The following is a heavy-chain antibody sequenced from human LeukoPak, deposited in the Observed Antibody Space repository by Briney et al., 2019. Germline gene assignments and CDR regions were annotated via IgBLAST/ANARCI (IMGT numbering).Heavy chain of an antibody. Sequence: PGGSLRLSCAASGFTFSSYSMNWVRQAPGKGLGWVSSISSSSSYIYYADSVKGRFTISRDNAKNSLYLQMNSLRAEDTAIYYCARDSSIVGGTGACDIWGQGTMVTVSS. V-gene: IGHV3-21*01. CDR2: ISSSSSYI. J-gene: IGHJ3*02. CDR3: ARDSSIVGGTGACDI. D-gene: IGHD1-26*01. CDR1: GFTFSSYS.